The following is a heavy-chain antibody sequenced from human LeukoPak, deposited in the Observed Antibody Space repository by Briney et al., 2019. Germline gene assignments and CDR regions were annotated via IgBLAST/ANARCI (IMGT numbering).Heavy chain of an antibody. Sequence: GGSLRLSCAASGFTFSSYWMSWVRQAPGKGLEWVANIKQDGSEKYYVDSVKGRFTISRDNAKNSLYLQMNSLRAEDTAVYYSARDPTRVGATMGDYWGQGTLVTVSS. J-gene: IGHJ4*02. CDR3: ARDPTRVGATMGDY. CDR1: GFTFSSYW. D-gene: IGHD1-26*01. V-gene: IGHV3-7*01. CDR2: IKQDGSEK.